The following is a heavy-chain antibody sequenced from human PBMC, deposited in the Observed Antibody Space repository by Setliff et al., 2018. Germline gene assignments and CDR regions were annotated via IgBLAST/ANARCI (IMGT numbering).Heavy chain of an antibody. J-gene: IGHJ6*03. D-gene: IGHD3-22*01. V-gene: IGHV1-69*13. CDR1: GGTFSSYG. Sequence: SVKVSCKASGGTFSSYGISWVRQAPGQGLEWMGGIIPIFGTPTYAQKFQGRVTIIADESTSTTYMELSSLRSEDTAVYYCARGPQKFYSDTSGYYYDALYYYYMDVWGKGTTVTVSS. CDR3: ARGPQKFYSDTSGYYYDALYYYYMDV. CDR2: IIPIFGTP.